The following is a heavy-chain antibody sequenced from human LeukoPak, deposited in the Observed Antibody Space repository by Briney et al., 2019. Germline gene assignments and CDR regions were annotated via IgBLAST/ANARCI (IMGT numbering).Heavy chain of an antibody. V-gene: IGHV3-23*01. D-gene: IGHD2-2*01. Sequence: PGGSLRLSCAASGFTFSSYAMSWVSQAPGKGLEWVSAISGSGGSTYYADSVKGRFTISRDNSKNTLYLQMNSLRAEDTAVYYCAIVAQCSSTSCYRPSGMYFEHWGQGTLVTVSS. CDR1: GFTFSSYA. J-gene: IGHJ1*01. CDR2: ISGSGGST. CDR3: AIVAQCSSTSCYRPSGMYFEH.